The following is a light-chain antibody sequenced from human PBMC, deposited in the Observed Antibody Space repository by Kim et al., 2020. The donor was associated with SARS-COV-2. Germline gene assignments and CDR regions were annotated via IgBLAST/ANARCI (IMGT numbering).Light chain of an antibody. V-gene: IGLV2-14*03. CDR2: DVT. Sequence: QSVLTQPASVSGSPGQSITISCTGSSSNVGGVHSYVSWYQQHPGKAPKLIIYDVTYRPSRLSNRFSGSKSGNTASLTISGLQAADEATYYCSSYTSTSTVIFGGGTQLTVL. J-gene: IGLJ2*01. CDR1: SSNVGGVHSY. CDR3: SSYTSTSTVI.